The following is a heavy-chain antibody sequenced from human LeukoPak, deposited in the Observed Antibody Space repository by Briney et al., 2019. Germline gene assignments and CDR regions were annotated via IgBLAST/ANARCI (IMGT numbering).Heavy chain of an antibody. J-gene: IGHJ4*02. Sequence: PGGSLRLSCAASGFTFTSYWMHWVRQPPGKGLVWVSRVEHDGSRTAYADSVTGRFTISRDNARNMVYLQMNSLRAEDTALYYCAKGSSGYFFDLWGQGTLVTVSS. CDR3: AKGSSGYFFDL. CDR2: VEHDGSRT. D-gene: IGHD3-22*01. V-gene: IGHV3-74*01. CDR1: GFTFTSYW.